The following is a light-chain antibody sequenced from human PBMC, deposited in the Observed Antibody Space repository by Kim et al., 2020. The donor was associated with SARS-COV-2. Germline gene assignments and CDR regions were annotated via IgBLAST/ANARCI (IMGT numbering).Light chain of an antibody. CDR3: NSRDNNDNVL. V-gene: IGLV3-19*01. J-gene: IGLJ2*01. Sequence: SSELTQDPAVSVALGQTVRITCQGDSLRTYYTTWFQQKPGQALIVVFYGKNNRPSGIPDRFSGSSSGNTASLIITATQAGDEADYYCNSRDNNDNVLFGG. CDR1: SLRTYY. CDR2: GKN.